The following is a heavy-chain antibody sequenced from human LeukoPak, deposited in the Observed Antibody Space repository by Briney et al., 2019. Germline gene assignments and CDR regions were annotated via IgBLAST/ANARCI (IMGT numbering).Heavy chain of an antibody. CDR1: GFTFNDYW. CDR3: ARRGRPDY. V-gene: IGHV3-7*01. CDR2: IKPDGSEK. D-gene: IGHD6-6*01. Sequence: GGSLKLSCAASGFTFNDYWMSWVRQAPGKGLEWVANIKPDGSEKYYVDSVKGRFTISRDNARNSLYLQMNSLRAEDTAVYYCARRGRPDYWDQGTLVTVSS. J-gene: IGHJ4*02.